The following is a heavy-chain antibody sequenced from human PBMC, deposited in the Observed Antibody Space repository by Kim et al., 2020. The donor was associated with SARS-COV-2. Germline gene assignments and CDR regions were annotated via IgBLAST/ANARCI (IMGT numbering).Heavy chain of an antibody. CDR3: ARDSVTYYYYGMDV. Sequence: GGSLRLSCAASGFTFSSYAMHWVRQAPGKGLEWVAVISYDGSNKYYADSVKGRFTISRDNSKNTLYLQMNSLRAEDTAVYYCARDSVTYYYYGMDVWGQG. V-gene: IGHV3-30*04. CDR2: ISYDGSNK. D-gene: IGHD1-26*01. CDR1: GFTFSSYA. J-gene: IGHJ6*02.